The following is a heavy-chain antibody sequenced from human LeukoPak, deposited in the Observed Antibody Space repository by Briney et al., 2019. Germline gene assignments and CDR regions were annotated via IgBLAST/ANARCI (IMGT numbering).Heavy chain of an antibody. V-gene: IGHV1-69*06. CDR3: ASSTVTTNFGY. D-gene: IGHD4-17*01. CDR2: IIPIFGTA. J-gene: IGHJ4*02. Sequence: ASVTVSCKASGGTFSSYAISWVRQAPGQGLEWMGGIIPIFGTANYAQKFQDRVTITADISTNTVYMELSSLRSEDTAVYYCASSTVTTNFGYWGQGTLVTASS. CDR1: GGTFSSYA.